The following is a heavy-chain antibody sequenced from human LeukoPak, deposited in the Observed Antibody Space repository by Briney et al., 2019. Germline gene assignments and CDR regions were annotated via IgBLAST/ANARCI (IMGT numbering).Heavy chain of an antibody. Sequence: GGSLRLSCAASGNYWMHWVRQVPGEGLVWVSHINSDGSWTSYADSVKGRFTISRDNSKNTLYLQMDSLRAEDTAVYYCARDRAWNYFDYWGQGTLVTVSS. CDR3: ARDRAWNYFDY. V-gene: IGHV3-74*01. CDR1: GNYW. CDR2: INSDGSWT. J-gene: IGHJ4*02. D-gene: IGHD3-3*01.